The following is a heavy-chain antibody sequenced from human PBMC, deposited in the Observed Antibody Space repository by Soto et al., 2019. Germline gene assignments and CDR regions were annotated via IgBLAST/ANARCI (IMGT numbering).Heavy chain of an antibody. CDR1: GFTLSGYW. Sequence: PGGSLRLSCEASGFTLSGYWMSWVRQAPGKGLGWVADIKHDGSVQYYVDSVKGRLTISRDNAKKLLFLQMNGLRAEDTALYYCERATYSNAWYRFDLWGQGTLVTVSS. V-gene: IGHV3-7*03. D-gene: IGHD4-4*01. CDR3: ERATYSNAWYRFDL. CDR2: IKHDGSVQ. J-gene: IGHJ4*02.